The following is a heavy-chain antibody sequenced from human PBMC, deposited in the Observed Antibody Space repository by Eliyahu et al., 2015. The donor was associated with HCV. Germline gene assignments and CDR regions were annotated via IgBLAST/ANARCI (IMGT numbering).Heavy chain of an antibody. D-gene: IGHD3-16*02. Sequence: QLQLQESGPGLVKPSETLSLTCTVSGGSISSSSYYWGWIRQPPGKGLEWIGSIYYSGSTYYNPSLKSRVTISVDTSKNQFSLKLSSVTAADTAVYYCARHKGSAVWGSYRFHWYFDLWGRGTLVTVSS. J-gene: IGHJ2*01. CDR2: IYYSGST. CDR1: GGSISSSSYY. CDR3: ARHKGSAVWGSYRFHWYFDL. V-gene: IGHV4-39*01.